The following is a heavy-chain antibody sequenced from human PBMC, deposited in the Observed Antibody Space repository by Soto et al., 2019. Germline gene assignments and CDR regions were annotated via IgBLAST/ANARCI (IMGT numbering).Heavy chain of an antibody. V-gene: IGHV3-23*01. Sequence: GGSLRLSCAAPGLTFSNYAMSWVRQAPGKGLEWVSAISGSGGSTFYADSVKGRFTISRDNSKNTLYLQMNSLRAEDTAVYFCAGRIAVAGTLASWGQGTLVTVSS. CDR3: AGRIAVAGTLAS. CDR2: ISGSGGST. J-gene: IGHJ5*02. D-gene: IGHD6-19*01. CDR1: GLTFSNYA.